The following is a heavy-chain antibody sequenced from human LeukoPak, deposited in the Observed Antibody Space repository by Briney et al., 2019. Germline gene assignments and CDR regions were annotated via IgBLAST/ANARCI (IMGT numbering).Heavy chain of an antibody. CDR3: ARYSSGWCPYYFDY. D-gene: IGHD6-19*01. Sequence: GGSLRLSCAASGFTFSSYWMSWVRQAPGKGLEWVASIKQDGSEKYYVDSVKGRFTISRDNAKNSLYLQMNSLRAEDTAVYYCARYSSGWCPYYFDYWGQGTLVTVSS. CDR2: IKQDGSEK. J-gene: IGHJ4*02. CDR1: GFTFSSYW. V-gene: IGHV3-7*01.